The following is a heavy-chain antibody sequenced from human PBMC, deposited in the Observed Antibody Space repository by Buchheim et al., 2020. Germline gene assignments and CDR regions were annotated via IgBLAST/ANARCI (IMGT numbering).Heavy chain of an antibody. Sequence: QVQLQESGPGLVKPSETLSLTCTVSGGSISSYYWSWIRQPPGGGLECIAYIHYSGSTNYNPSLKSRGTISVDTSKHQFSLMVSTVTAADTAVYYCARQGHYGDYDNGGEGT. J-gene: IGHJ4*02. D-gene: IGHD4-17*01. CDR1: GGSISSYY. CDR2: IHYSGST. V-gene: IGHV4-59*08. CDR3: ARQGHYGDYDN.